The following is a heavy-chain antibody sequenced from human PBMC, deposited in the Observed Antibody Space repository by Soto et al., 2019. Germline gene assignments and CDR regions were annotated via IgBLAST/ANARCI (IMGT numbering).Heavy chain of an antibody. CDR1: GGAISSGGYY. V-gene: IGHV4-31*03. CDR2: IYYSGST. J-gene: IGHJ5*01. Sequence: PSETLSLTCTVSGGAISSGGYYWSWIRQHPGKGLEWIGYIYYSGSTYYNPSLKSRVTISVDTSKNQFSLKLSSVTAADTAVYYCAGGKAARRTNCFDSWGQGILVTLSS. CDR3: AGGKAARRTNCFDS. D-gene: IGHD6-6*01.